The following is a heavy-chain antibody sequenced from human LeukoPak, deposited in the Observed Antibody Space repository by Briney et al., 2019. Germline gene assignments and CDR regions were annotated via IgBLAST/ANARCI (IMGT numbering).Heavy chain of an antibody. V-gene: IGHV3-20*04. CDR3: ARDIRPRCSGGSCYSCDRYYYYMDG. J-gene: IGHJ6*03. CDR2: INWNGGST. D-gene: IGHD2-15*01. CDR1: GFTFYDYG. Sequence: PGGYLRLYCAASGFTFYDYGMSWVRQAPGKGLQWVSGINWNGGSTGYADSVKGRFTISRDNAKNSLYLQMNRLRAEDTAGYYCARDIRPRCSGGSCYSCDRYYYYMDGCSKETTVTVSS.